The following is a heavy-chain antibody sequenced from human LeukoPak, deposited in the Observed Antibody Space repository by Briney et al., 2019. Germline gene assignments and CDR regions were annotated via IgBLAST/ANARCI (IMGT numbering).Heavy chain of an antibody. J-gene: IGHJ6*03. V-gene: IGHV1-18*01. CDR3: ARYYSSSFMGRYYYYYYMDV. D-gene: IGHD6-6*01. Sequence: ASVKVSCKTSGYTFPNYDIYWVRQAPGQGLECMGWISGYTGDTKYAQILQGRFTVTTDTSTSTAYMELRSLTYDDTAVYYCARYYSSSFMGRYYYYYYMDVWGKGTTVTVSS. CDR1: GYTFPNYD. CDR2: ISGYTGDT.